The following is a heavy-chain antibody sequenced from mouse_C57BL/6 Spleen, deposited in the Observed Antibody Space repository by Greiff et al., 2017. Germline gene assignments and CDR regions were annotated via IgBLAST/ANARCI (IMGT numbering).Heavy chain of an antibody. D-gene: IGHD2-3*01. Sequence: VKLQQSGAELVRPGASVTLSCKASGYTFTDYEMHWVKQTPVHGLEWIGAIDPETGGTAYNQKFKGKAILTADKSSSTAYMELRSLTSEDSAVYYCTRSGDGYLGAMDYWGQGTSVTVSS. V-gene: IGHV1-15*01. J-gene: IGHJ4*01. CDR2: IDPETGGT. CDR3: TRSGDGYLGAMDY. CDR1: GYTFTDYE.